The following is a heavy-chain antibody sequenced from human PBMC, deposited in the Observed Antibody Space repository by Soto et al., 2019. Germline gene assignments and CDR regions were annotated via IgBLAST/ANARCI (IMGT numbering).Heavy chain of an antibody. D-gene: IGHD2-8*01. CDR3: ARGVSTDCSNGVCSYHYFYGMDV. CDR1: GYTFTAYN. J-gene: IGHJ6*02. V-gene: IGHV1-2*06. Sequence: ASVKVSCKASGYTFTAYNIHWVRQAPGQRPEWLGRFNPQSGGTHFAQEFRARLSLTTDNSISTAYMELNVLTSGDTALYYCARGVSTDCSNGVCSYHYFYGMDVWGQGTTVTVSS. CDR2: FNPQSGGT.